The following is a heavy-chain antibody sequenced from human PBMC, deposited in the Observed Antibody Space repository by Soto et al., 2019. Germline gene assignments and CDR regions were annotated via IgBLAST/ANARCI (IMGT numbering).Heavy chain of an antibody. V-gene: IGHV6-1*01. J-gene: IGHJ5*01. CDR1: GDSVSSNSAA. CDR2: TYYRSKWYN. D-gene: IGHD3-10*01. CDR3: ARDLRFGELSYGWLDS. Sequence: SQTLSLTCAISGDSVSSNSAAWNWIRQSPSRGLEWLGRTYYRSKWYNDYAVSVKSRITINPDTSKNQFSLQLNSVTPEDTAVYYCARDLRFGELSYGWLDSWGQATFVTLYS.